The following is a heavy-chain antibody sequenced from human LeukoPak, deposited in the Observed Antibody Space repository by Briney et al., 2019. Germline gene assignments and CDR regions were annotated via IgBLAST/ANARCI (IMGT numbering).Heavy chain of an antibody. J-gene: IGHJ4*02. Sequence: GASVKVSCKASGYTFTSYGISWVRQAPGQGLERMRWISAYNGNTNYAQKLQGRVTMTTDTSTSTAYMELRSLRSDDTAVYYCARDYYDSSGSHYFDYWGQGTLVTVSS. CDR2: ISAYNGNT. D-gene: IGHD3-22*01. CDR1: GYTFTSYG. CDR3: ARDYYDSSGSHYFDY. V-gene: IGHV1-18*01.